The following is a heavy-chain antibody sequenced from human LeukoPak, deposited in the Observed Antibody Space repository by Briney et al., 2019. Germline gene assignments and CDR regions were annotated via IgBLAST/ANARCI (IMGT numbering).Heavy chain of an antibody. CDR1: GYSISSGYY. V-gene: IGHV4-38-2*02. D-gene: IGHD3-22*01. CDR2: IYHSGST. CDR3: ARDQYYYDSSGYGYYYMDV. Sequence: SETLSFTCTVSGYSISSGYYWGWIRQPPGKGLEWIGSIYHSGSTYYNPSLKSRVTISVDTSKNQFSLKLSSVTAADTAVYYCARDQYYYDSSGYGYYYMDVWGKGTTVSVSS. J-gene: IGHJ6*03.